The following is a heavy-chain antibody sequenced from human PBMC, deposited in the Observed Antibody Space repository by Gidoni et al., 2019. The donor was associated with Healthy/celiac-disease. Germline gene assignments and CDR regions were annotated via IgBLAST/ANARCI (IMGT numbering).Heavy chain of an antibody. J-gene: IGHJ6*02. CDR1: GFTFSSYA. V-gene: IGHV3-30-3*01. Sequence: QVQLVESGGGVVQPGRSLRPSCAASGFTFSSYAMHWVRQAPGKGLEWVAVISYDGSNKYYADSVKGRFTISRDNSKNTLYLQMNSLRAEDTAVYYCARSIGMDVWGQGTTVTVSS. CDR3: ARSIGMDV. CDR2: ISYDGSNK.